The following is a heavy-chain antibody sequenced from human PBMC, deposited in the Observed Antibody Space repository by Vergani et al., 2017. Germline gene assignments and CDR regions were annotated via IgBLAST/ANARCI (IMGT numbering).Heavy chain of an antibody. CDR2: INTKTGNP. D-gene: IGHD5-24*01. Sequence: QVQLVHSGSELKKPGASVKVSCKTSGHTFSNYEMNWVRQAPGQRLEWMGWINTKTGNPTYAQDFTGRFVFSLDTSVSTSYLEINNLQPEDSAVYFCATASWAQLWVLKLWGQGTRVTVSS. CDR1: GHTFSNYE. V-gene: IGHV7-4-1*02. CDR3: ATASWAQLWVLKL. J-gene: IGHJ4*02.